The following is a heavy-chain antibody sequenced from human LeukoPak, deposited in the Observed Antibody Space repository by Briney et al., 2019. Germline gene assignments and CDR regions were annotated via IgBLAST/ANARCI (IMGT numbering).Heavy chain of an antibody. CDR3: AKGGIHRGYYYYYMDV. CDR1: GFTFDDYA. J-gene: IGHJ6*03. D-gene: IGHD6-13*01. V-gene: IGHV3-9*01. Sequence: GGSLRRSCVASGFTFDDYAMHWVRQAPGKGLEWVSGINWSSDRIGYADSVKGRFTISRDNAKKSLYLQMNSLRAEDTALYYCAKGGIHRGYYYYYMDVWGKGTTVTISS. CDR2: INWSSDRI.